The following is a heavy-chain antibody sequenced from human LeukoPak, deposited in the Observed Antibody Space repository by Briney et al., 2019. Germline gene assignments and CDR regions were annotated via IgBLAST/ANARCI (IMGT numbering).Heavy chain of an antibody. CDR3: ARESYGNYYFDY. J-gene: IGHJ4*02. CDR2: MSYDGSEK. CDR1: GFTFSRYA. V-gene: IGHV3-30*04. D-gene: IGHD4-11*01. Sequence: GGSLRLSCAASGFTFSRYAMHWVRQAPGKGLEWVAVMSYDGSEKYYADSVKGRFTISRDNSKNTLYLQMNSLRAEDTALYYCARESYGNYYFDYWGQETLVTVSS.